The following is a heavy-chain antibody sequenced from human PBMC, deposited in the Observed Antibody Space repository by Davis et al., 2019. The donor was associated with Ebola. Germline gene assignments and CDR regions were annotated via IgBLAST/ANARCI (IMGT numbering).Heavy chain of an antibody. Sequence: PGGSLRLSCAASGFTLSDYYMSWIRQAPGKGLEWVSSIRLIDTTIYYSDPVKGRFTFSRDNAKNSLYLQMNSLRAEDTAVYYCARDKRSSWYGGMDVWGQGTTVTVSS. CDR3: ARDKRSSWYGGMDV. CDR2: IRLIDTTI. D-gene: IGHD6-19*01. CDR1: GFTLSDYY. V-gene: IGHV3-11*01. J-gene: IGHJ6*02.